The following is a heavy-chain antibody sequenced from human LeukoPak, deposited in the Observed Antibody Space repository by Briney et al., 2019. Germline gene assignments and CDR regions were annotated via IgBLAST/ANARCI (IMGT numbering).Heavy chain of an antibody. CDR3: VRQRLGELC. J-gene: IGHJ4*02. CDR1: GFTFSSYW. D-gene: IGHD3-16*01. CDR2: IKQDGSAE. Sequence: GSLRLSCAASGFTFSSYWMTWVRQAPGKGLEWVANIKQDGSAEYYVDSVKGRFTISRDNTKNSLYLQMNSLRVEDTAVYYCVRQRLGELCWGQGTLVTVSS. V-gene: IGHV3-7*01.